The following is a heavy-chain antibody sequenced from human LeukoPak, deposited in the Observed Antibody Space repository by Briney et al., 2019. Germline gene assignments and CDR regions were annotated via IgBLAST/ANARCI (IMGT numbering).Heavy chain of an antibody. CDR1: GYTFTGYY. Sequence: VASVKVSCKASGYTFTGYYMHWVRQAPGQGLEWMGWINPNSGGTNYAQKFQGRVTMTRDTSISTACMELSRLRSDDTAVYYCARAKQWLAVIDYWGQGTLVTVSS. J-gene: IGHJ4*02. CDR3: ARAKQWLAVIDY. V-gene: IGHV1-2*02. D-gene: IGHD6-19*01. CDR2: INPNSGGT.